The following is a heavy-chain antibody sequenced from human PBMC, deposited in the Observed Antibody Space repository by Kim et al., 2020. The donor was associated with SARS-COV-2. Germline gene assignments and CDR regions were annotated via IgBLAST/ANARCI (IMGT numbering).Heavy chain of an antibody. CDR3: ATDPGGRFGIGTFDI. D-gene: IGHD1-20*01. V-gene: IGHV1-24*01. J-gene: IGHJ3*02. Sequence: ASVKVSCKVSGYSLTELPIHWVRQAPGKGLEWMGGFDPERGETVYAQIFQGRVTLAASTSPPPASISLAIVFSYSPSLYYCATDPGGRFGIGTFDIWGQG. CDR1: GYSLTELP. CDR2: FDPERGET.